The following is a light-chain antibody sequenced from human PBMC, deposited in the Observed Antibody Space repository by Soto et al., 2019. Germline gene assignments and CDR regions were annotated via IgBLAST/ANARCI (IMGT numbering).Light chain of an antibody. Sequence: IVMTQSPDCLAVSLGERATINCKSSQSVLSSSRNKNYLAWYQQKPGQPPKLLIYWASTRESGVPDRFSGSGSGTDFTLTISSLQAEDVAVYYCQQYYSTPRTFGQGTKVDIK. CDR1: QSVLSSSRNKNY. CDR3: QQYYSTPRT. V-gene: IGKV4-1*01. J-gene: IGKJ1*01. CDR2: WAS.